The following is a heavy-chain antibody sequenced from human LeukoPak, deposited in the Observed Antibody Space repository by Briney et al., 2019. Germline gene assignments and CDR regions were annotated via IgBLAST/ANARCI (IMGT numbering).Heavy chain of an antibody. CDR1: GFTFSSYG. Sequence: GGSLRLSCAASGFTFSSYGMHWVRQAPGKGLEWVAFIRYDGSNKYYADSVKGRFTISRDNSKNTLYLQMNSLRAEDTAVYYCARSYDFWSGCHFDYWGQGTLVTVSS. CDR3: ARSYDFWSGCHFDY. CDR2: IRYDGSNK. J-gene: IGHJ4*02. V-gene: IGHV3-30*02. D-gene: IGHD3-3*01.